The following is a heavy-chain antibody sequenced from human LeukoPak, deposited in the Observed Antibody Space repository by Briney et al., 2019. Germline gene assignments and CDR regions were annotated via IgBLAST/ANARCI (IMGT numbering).Heavy chain of an antibody. D-gene: IGHD3-22*01. V-gene: IGHV3-21*01. CDR2: ISSSSYI. CDR3: ARVDYYDSSGYSDY. CDR1: GFTFSSRDW. Sequence: GGSLRLSCVASGFTFSSRDWMTWVRQAPGKGLEWVSSISSSSYIYYADSVKGRFTISRDNAKNSLYLQMNSLRAEDTAVYYCARVDYYDSSGYSDYWGQGTLVTVSS. J-gene: IGHJ4*02.